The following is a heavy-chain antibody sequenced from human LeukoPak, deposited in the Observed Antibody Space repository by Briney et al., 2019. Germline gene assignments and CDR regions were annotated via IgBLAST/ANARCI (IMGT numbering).Heavy chain of an antibody. CDR1: GYTFTRYY. CDR2: VNPNSGGT. V-gene: IGHV1-2*02. J-gene: IGHJ6*03. D-gene: IGHD5-12*01. Sequence: ASVKVSCKASGYTFTRYYMHWVRQAPGQGLEWMGWVNPNSGGTNYAQKFQGRVTMTRDTSISTAYMELSRLRSDDTAVYYCARDLSGYDSGYYYYYMDVWGKGTTVTISS. CDR3: ARDLSGYDSGYYYYYMDV.